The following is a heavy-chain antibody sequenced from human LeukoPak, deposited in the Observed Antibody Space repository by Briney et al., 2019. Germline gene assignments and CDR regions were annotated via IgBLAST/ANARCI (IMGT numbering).Heavy chain of an antibody. V-gene: IGHV4-38-2*02. CDR1: GYSISSGYY. CDR3: ARGHCSGGSCYPNWFDP. CDR2: IYHSGST. Sequence: SETLSLTCTVSGYSISSGYYWGWIRQPPGKGLEWIGSIYHSGSTYYNPSLKSRVTISVDTSKNQFSLKLSSVTAADTAVYYCARGHCSGGSCYPNWFDPWGQGTLVTVSS. J-gene: IGHJ5*02. D-gene: IGHD2-15*01.